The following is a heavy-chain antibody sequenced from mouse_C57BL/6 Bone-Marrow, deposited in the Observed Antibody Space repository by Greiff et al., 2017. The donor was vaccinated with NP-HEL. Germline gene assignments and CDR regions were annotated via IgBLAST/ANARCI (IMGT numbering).Heavy chain of an antibody. CDR1: FTFTDYY. Sequence: EVQGVESGGGLVQPGGFTFTDYYMSWVRQPPGKALEWLGFIRNKANGYTTEYSASVKGRFTISRDNSQSILYLQMNALRAEDSATYYCARSPYYGNYWYAMDYWGQGTSVTVSS. D-gene: IGHD2-10*01. CDR2: IRNKANGYTT. V-gene: IGHV7-3*01. CDR3: ARSPYYGNYWYAMDY. J-gene: IGHJ4*01.